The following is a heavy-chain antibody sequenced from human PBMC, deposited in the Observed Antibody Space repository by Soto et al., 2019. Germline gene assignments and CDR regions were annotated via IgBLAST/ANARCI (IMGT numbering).Heavy chain of an antibody. Sequence: EVQLVESGGGLVQPGGSLTLSCAASGFTVSSNYMSWVRQAPGKGLEWVSVIQSGGITYYADSVKGRFSISRDNSKNTLYLQMSSLRAEDTAVYYCAGGAPSCSCPDYWGQGTLVTVSS. V-gene: IGHV3-66*01. CDR1: GFTVSSNY. J-gene: IGHJ4*02. CDR3: AGGAPSCSCPDY. CDR2: IQSGGIT. D-gene: IGHD2-15*01.